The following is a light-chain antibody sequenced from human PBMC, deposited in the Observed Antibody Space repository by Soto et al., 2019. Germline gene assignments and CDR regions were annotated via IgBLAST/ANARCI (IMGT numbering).Light chain of an antibody. CDR3: QQYNNRPPWT. CDR1: QSVSSN. J-gene: IGKJ1*01. V-gene: IGKV3-15*01. Sequence: EIVMTQSPATPSVPPGERATLSCRASQSVSSNLAWYQQKPGQAPRLLIYGASTRATGLPARFSGTGSGTEFTLTISSLQSEDFAVYYCQQYNNRPPWTFGQGTKVDIK. CDR2: GAS.